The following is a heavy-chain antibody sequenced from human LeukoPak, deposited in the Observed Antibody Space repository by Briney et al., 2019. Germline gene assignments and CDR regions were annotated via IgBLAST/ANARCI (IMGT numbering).Heavy chain of an antibody. CDR3: AGESISSGLDY. D-gene: IGHD3-22*01. Sequence: GGSLRLSCAASGFTFRSYSMNWVRRAPGKGLEWVSYISSSGSTIYYADSVKGGFTISREHAKNSLYLQMNSLRAEDTAVYYCAGESISSGLDYWGQGTLVTVSS. J-gene: IGHJ4*02. CDR1: GFTFRSYS. V-gene: IGHV3-48*04. CDR2: ISSSGSTI.